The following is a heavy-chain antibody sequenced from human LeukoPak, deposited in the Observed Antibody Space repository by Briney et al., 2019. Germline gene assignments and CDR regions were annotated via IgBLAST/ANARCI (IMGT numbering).Heavy chain of an antibody. Sequence: GGSLRLSCAASGFTVSNNYMSWVRQAPGKGLEWVSVIYAGGSTYYADSVKGRFIISRDNSKNALYLQMNSLRAEDTAVYYCARDYYGSGSYGETFDPWGQGTLVTVSS. CDR2: IYAGGST. D-gene: IGHD3-10*01. CDR3: ARDYYGSGSYGETFDP. CDR1: GFTVSNNY. V-gene: IGHV3-66*01. J-gene: IGHJ5*02.